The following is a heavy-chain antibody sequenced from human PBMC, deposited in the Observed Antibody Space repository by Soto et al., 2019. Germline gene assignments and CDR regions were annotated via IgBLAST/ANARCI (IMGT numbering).Heavy chain of an antibody. CDR1: GFTVSSNY. V-gene: IGHV3-66*01. D-gene: IGHD3-10*01. Sequence: GGSLRLSCAASGFTVSSNYMSWVRQAPGKGLEWVSFIYSGGTTYYADSMRGRFTISRDNSKNRLYLQMNSLRAEDTAVYYCARVSPRNTGSWFGGNWFDPWGQGTLVTVSS. CDR2: IYSGGTT. CDR3: ARVSPRNTGSWFGGNWFDP. J-gene: IGHJ5*02.